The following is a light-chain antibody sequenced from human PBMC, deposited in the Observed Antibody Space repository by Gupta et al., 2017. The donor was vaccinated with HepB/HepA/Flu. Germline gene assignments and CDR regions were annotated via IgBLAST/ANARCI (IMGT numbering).Light chain of an antibody. J-gene: IGKJ3*01. CDR1: QSLLYSANNKNY. V-gene: IGKV4-1*01. Sequence: DIVMTQFPDSLAVSLGERATINCKSSQSLLYSANNKNYLAWYQQKVGQPPKLLIYWASTRESGVPDRFSGRGSGTEFTLTISSLQAEDVAVYFCQQDFCPPITFGHGTKVEIK. CDR2: WAS. CDR3: QQDFCPPIT.